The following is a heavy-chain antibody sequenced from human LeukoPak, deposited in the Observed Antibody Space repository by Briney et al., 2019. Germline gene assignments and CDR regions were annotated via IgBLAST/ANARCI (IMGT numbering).Heavy chain of an antibody. Sequence: GGSLRLSCAASGFTFSSYGMHWVRQAPGKGLEWVAVIWYDGSNKYYADSVKGRFTISRDNSKNTLYLQMNSLRAEDTAAYYCAKVHNSGSFPELDYWGQGTLVTVSS. D-gene: IGHD1-26*01. CDR3: AKVHNSGSFPELDY. V-gene: IGHV3-33*06. J-gene: IGHJ4*02. CDR2: IWYDGSNK. CDR1: GFTFSSYG.